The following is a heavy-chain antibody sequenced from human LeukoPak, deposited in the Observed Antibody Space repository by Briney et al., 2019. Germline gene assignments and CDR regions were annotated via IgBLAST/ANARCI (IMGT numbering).Heavy chain of an antibody. CDR2: ISGSGGST. V-gene: IGHV3-23*01. D-gene: IGHD5-12*01. CDR3: ARDLRGSY. CDR1: GFTFSRNG. Sequence: GGSLRLSCAASGFTFSRNGMTWVRQAPGKGLEWVSAISGSGGSTYYADSVKGRFTISRDNAKNSLYLQMNSLRAEDTAVYYCARDLRGSYWGQGTLVTVSS. J-gene: IGHJ4*02.